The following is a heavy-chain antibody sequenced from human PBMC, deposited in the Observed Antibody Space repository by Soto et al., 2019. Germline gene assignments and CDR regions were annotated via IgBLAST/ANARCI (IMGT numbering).Heavy chain of an antibody. J-gene: IGHJ4*02. Sequence: GGSLRLSCAASGFTFSSYAMHWVRQAPGKGLEWVAVISYDGSNKYYADSVKGRFTISRDNSKNTLYLQMNSLRAEDTAVYYCARASRNYYDSSGYLYYFDYWGQGTLVTVSS. D-gene: IGHD3-22*01. CDR3: ARASRNYYDSSGYLYYFDY. CDR2: ISYDGSNK. CDR1: GFTFSSYA. V-gene: IGHV3-30-3*01.